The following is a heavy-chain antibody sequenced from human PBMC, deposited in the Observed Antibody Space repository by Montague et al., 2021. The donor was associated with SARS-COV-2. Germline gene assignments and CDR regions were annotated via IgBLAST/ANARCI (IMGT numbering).Heavy chain of an antibody. Sequence: SLRLSCAAPGFTFSSYAMHWVRQAPGKGLEWVAVISYDGSNKYYADSVKGRFTISRDNSKNTLYLQMNSLRAEDTAVYYCAREDPIQAFDIWGQGTMVTVSS. CDR2: ISYDGSNK. V-gene: IGHV3-30-3*01. J-gene: IGHJ3*02. CDR1: GFTFSSYA. CDR3: AREDPIQAFDI. D-gene: IGHD5-18*01.